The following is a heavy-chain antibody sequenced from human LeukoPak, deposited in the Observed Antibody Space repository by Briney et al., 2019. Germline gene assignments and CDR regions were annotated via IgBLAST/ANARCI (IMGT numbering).Heavy chain of an antibody. CDR3: ARDFAPIYYYDSSGYSRAGFY. CDR2: INPTSGGT. V-gene: IGHV1-2*02. Sequence: ASVKVSCKPSGYTFTAYYVHWVRQAPGQGLEWMGWINPTSGGTHYAQKFQGRVTMTTDTSTSTAYMELRSLRSDDTAVYYCARDFAPIYYYDSSGYSRAGFYWGQGTLVTVSS. D-gene: IGHD3-22*01. J-gene: IGHJ4*02. CDR1: GYTFTAYY.